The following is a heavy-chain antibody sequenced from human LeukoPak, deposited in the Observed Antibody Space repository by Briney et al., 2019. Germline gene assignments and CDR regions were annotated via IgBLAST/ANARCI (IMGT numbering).Heavy chain of an antibody. J-gene: IGHJ4*02. D-gene: IGHD1-26*01. V-gene: IGHV1-8*01. CDR2: MNPTSGDT. Sequence: GASVKVSCKSSGYTFTGYDINWMRQAPGQGLEWMGWMNPTSGDTGYAQKFQGRVTMTRNTYIGTAYMELSNLRSEDTAVYYCARGGYSSDYWGQGTLVTVSS. CDR1: GYTFTGYD. CDR3: ARGGYSSDY.